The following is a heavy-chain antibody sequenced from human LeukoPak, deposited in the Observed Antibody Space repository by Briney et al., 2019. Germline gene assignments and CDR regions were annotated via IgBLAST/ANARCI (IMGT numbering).Heavy chain of an antibody. D-gene: IGHD6-13*01. J-gene: IGHJ4*02. Sequence: GWSLRLSTAAAGCTFSSYWLRWVSHAPAKELVWVSRINSDGSSTSYADSVKGRFTISRDTAKNTLYLQMNSLRAEDTAVYYCARLPIAAAGNYWGQGTLVTVSS. CDR3: ARLPIAAAGNY. V-gene: IGHV3-74*01. CDR1: GCTFSSYW. CDR2: INSDGSST.